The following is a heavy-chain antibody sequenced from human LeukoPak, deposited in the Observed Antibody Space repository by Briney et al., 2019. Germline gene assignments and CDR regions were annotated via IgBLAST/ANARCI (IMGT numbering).Heavy chain of an antibody. J-gene: IGHJ4*02. CDR2: ISSNGGST. CDR1: GFTFSSYA. CDR3: ARYWDRYYDSSGYYYLPY. V-gene: IGHV3-64*01. Sequence: GGSLRLSCAASGFTFSSYAMHWVRQAPGKGLEYVSAISSNGGSTYYANSVKGRFTISRDNSKNTLYLQMGSLRAEDMAVYYCARYWDRYYDSSGYYYLPYWGQGTLVTVSS. D-gene: IGHD3-22*01.